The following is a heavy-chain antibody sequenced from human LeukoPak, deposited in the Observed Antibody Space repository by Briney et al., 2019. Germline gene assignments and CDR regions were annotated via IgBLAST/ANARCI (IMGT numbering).Heavy chain of an antibody. CDR2: IIPIFGTA. CDR1: GGTFSSYA. D-gene: IGHD4-17*01. V-gene: IGHV1-69*05. CDR3: AKAYYGDYEHFDY. Sequence: SVKVSCKASGGTFSSYAISWVRQAPGQGLEWMGRIIPIFGTANYAQKFQGRVTITTDESTSTAYMELSSLRSEDTAVYYCAKAYYGDYEHFDYWGQGTLITVSS. J-gene: IGHJ4*02.